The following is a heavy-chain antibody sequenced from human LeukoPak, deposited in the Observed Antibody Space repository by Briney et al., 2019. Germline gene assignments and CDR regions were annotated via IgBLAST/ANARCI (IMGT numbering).Heavy chain of an antibody. CDR3: ARHFVDRGDYFDS. CDR1: GDSINSNSNY. Sequence: SETLSLTCSVSGDSINSNSNYLGWVRQPPGKRLAWIGSLFYLSFANVYYDPSLKSRVTMSIDTSKNQFSLKLTSVTAADTAVYFCARHFVDRGDYFDSWGQGMLVTVSS. V-gene: IGHV4-39*01. CDR2: LFYLSFA. D-gene: IGHD3-10*01. J-gene: IGHJ4*02.